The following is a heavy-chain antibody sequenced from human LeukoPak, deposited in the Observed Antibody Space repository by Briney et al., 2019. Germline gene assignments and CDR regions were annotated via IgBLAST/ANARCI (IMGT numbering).Heavy chain of an antibody. V-gene: IGHV1-69*05. CDR2: IIPIFGTA. J-gene: IGHJ6*03. D-gene: IGHD2-2*01. CDR3: ARSTACSSTSCYGYYYYYYYMDV. Sequence: SVKVSCKASGGTFSSYAISWVRQAPGQGLEWMGGIIPIFGTANYAQKFQGRVTITTDESTSTAYMELSSLRSEGTAVYYCARSTACSSTSCYGYYYYYYYMDVWGKGTTVTVSS. CDR1: GGTFSSYA.